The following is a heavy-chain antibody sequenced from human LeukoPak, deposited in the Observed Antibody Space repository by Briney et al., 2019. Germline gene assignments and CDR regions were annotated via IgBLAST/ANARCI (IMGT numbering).Heavy chain of an antibody. CDR1: GGSISSYY. CDR3: ARWYYYDSTYAFDI. D-gene: IGHD3-22*01. CDR2: IYYSGST. J-gene: IGHJ3*02. Sequence: SETLSLTCTVSGGSISSYYWSWNRQPPGKGLEWIGYIYYSGSTNYNPSLKSRVTISVDTSKNQFSLKLSSVTAADTAVYYCARWYYYDSTYAFDIWGQGTMVTVSS. V-gene: IGHV4-59*01.